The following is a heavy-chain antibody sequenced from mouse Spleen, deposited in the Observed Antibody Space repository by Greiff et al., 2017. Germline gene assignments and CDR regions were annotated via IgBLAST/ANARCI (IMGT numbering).Heavy chain of an antibody. Sequence: VQLQQPGAELVRPGSSVKLSCKASGYTFTSYWMDWVKQRPGQGLEWIGNIYPSDSETHYNQKFKDKATLTVDKSSSTAYMQLSSLTSEDSAVYYCARDYYDGRIDYWGQGTTLTVSS. J-gene: IGHJ2*01. V-gene: IGHV1-61*01. CDR3: ARDYYDGRIDY. CDR2: IYPSDSET. CDR1: GYTFTSYW. D-gene: IGHD1-1*01.